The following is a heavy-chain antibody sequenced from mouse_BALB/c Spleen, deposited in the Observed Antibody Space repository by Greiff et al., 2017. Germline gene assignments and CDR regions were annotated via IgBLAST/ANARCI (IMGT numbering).Heavy chain of an antibody. J-gene: IGHJ4*01. CDR1: GYTFTDYE. Sequence: QVQLQQSGAELVRPGASVTLSCKASGYTFTDYEMHWVKQTPVHGLEWIGAIDPETGGTAYNQKFKGKATLTADKSSSTAYMELRSLTSEDSAVYYCTRLGGNSYPMDYWGQGTSVTVSS. D-gene: IGHD2-1*01. CDR2: IDPETGGT. V-gene: IGHV1-15*01. CDR3: TRLGGNSYPMDY.